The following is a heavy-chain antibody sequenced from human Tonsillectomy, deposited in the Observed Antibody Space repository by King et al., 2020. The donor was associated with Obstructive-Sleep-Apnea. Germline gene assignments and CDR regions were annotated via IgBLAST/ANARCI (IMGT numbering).Heavy chain of an antibody. J-gene: IGHJ3*02. CDR3: VTGGWFGEMDAFDI. CDR2: ISNSGNTI. CDR1: GFAFRGYN. D-gene: IGHD3-10*01. V-gene: IGHV3-48*01. Sequence: VQLVQSGGGLVQPGGSLRLSCAASGFAFRGYNMNWVRQTPGKGLEWVSYISNSGNTIFYADSVKGRFTISRDNAKNSLFLQMNTLGVEDTAVYYCVTGGWFGEMDAFDIWGQGTMVTVSS.